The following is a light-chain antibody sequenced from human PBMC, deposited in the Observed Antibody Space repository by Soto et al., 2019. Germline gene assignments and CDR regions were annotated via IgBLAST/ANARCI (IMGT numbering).Light chain of an antibody. CDR3: AAWDDSLNYV. CDR2: RNN. Sequence: QSVLTQPPSASVTPGQRVTISCSGSNSNIGSHSVNWYQQLPGTAPKLLMYRNNQRPSGVPDRFSGSKSGTSASLAISGLQSEDEADYYCAAWDDSLNYVFGTGTKVTVL. CDR1: NSNIGSHS. J-gene: IGLJ1*01. V-gene: IGLV1-44*01.